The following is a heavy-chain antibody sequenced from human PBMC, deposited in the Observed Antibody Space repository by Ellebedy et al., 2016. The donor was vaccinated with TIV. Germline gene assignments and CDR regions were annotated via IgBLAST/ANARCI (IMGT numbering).Heavy chain of an antibody. Sequence: GESLKISCAASGFTFSSYAMHWVRQAPGKGLEWVAVISYDGSNKYYADSVKGRFTISRDNSKNTLYLQMNSLRAEDTAVYYCARDPGWSSSPPLFDYWGQGTLVTVSS. V-gene: IGHV3-30-3*01. D-gene: IGHD6-6*01. J-gene: IGHJ4*02. CDR1: GFTFSSYA. CDR3: ARDPGWSSSPPLFDY. CDR2: ISYDGSNK.